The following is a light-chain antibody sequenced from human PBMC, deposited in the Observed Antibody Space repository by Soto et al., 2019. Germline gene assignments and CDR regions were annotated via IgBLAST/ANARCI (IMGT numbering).Light chain of an antibody. CDR1: QSISSW. Sequence: DTQMTQSPFTLSASVGDRVTITCRASQSISSWLAWYQQKPGKAPKLLIYKASTLESGVPSNFSGSGSGTEFTLTISSLQPEDFATYYCQQYNSYPWTFGQGTKVDIK. J-gene: IGKJ1*01. CDR3: QQYNSYPWT. CDR2: KAS. V-gene: IGKV1-5*03.